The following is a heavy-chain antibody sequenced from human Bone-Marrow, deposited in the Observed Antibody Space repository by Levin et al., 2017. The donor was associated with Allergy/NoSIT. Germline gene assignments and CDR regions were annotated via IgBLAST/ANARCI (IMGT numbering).Heavy chain of an antibody. Sequence: PGGSLRLSCAASGFPFSSYAMHWVRQTPGKGLEWMAVISFDGGDTSYADYVKGRFTISRDNSKTTLYLQMNSLRPEDTGVYYCVRGGSKRIQVVAMIDYWGQGSLVTVSS. CDR1: GFPFSSYA. D-gene: IGHD3-22*01. J-gene: IGHJ4*02. V-gene: IGHV3-30*04. CDR3: VRGGSKRIQVVAMIDY. CDR2: ISFDGGDT.